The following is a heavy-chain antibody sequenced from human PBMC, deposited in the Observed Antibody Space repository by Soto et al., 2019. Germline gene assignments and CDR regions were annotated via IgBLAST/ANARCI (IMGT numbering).Heavy chain of an antibody. Sequence: LRLSCAASGFTFSSYWMSWVRQAPGKGLEWVANIKQDGSEKYYVDSVKGRFTISRDNAQNSLSLQMNSLRAEDTAVYYCARDRDYDSLTGSSFDAFDIWGQGTMVTVSS. CDR1: GFTFSSYW. J-gene: IGHJ3*02. V-gene: IGHV3-7*01. CDR3: ARDRDYDSLTGSSFDAFDI. D-gene: IGHD3-9*01. CDR2: IKQDGSEK.